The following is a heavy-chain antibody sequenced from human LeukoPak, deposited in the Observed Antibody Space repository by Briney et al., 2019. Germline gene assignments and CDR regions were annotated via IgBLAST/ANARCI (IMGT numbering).Heavy chain of an antibody. CDR1: GFTVSTSA. CDR2: ISGSGGGT. CDR3: ARDQGYAFDI. V-gene: IGHV3-23*01. Sequence: GGSLRLSCAAAGFTVSTSAMSWVRQAPGKGLEWVSGISGSGGGTYYADSVKGRFSISRDISKNTLYLQMNSLRAEDTAVYYCARDQGYAFDIWGQGTMVTVSS. J-gene: IGHJ3*02.